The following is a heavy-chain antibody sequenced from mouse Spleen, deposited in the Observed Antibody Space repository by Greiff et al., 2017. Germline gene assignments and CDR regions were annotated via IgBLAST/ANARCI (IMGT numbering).Heavy chain of an antibody. CDR2: IYPGSGST. J-gene: IGHJ3*01. Sequence: LQQPGSELVRPGASVKLSCKASGYTFTSYWMHWVKQRPGQGLEWIGNIYPGSGSTNYDEKFKSKATLTVDTSSSTAYMQLSSLTSEDSAVYYCTGTAWFAYWGQGTLVTVSA. CDR3: TGTAWFAY. D-gene: IGHD4-1*01. CDR1: GYTFTSYW. V-gene: IGHV1S22*01.